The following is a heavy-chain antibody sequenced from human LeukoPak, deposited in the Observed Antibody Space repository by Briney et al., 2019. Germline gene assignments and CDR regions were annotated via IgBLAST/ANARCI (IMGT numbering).Heavy chain of an antibody. CDR1: GGSISGYY. D-gene: IGHD5-18*01. Sequence: SETLSLTCTVSGGSISGYYWSCIRQPPGKGLEWIGNIYYRGSTNYNPSLKSRVTISVDTSKNQFSLKLSSATAADTAVYYCARADAYSYGRFDFWGPGTLVTVFS. CDR3: ARADAYSYGRFDF. J-gene: IGHJ4*02. CDR2: IYYRGST. V-gene: IGHV4-59*01.